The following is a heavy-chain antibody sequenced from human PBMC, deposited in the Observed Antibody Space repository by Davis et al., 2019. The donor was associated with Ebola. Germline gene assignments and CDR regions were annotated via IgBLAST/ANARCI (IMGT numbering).Heavy chain of an antibody. V-gene: IGHV1-18*01. Sequence: ASVKVSCKASGYTFTSYGISWVRQAPGQGLEWMGWISAYNGNTNYAQKLQGRVTMTTDTSTNTATMELRSLTSDDTAVYYCARDGGWLDPWGQGTLVTVSS. CDR2: ISAYNGNT. D-gene: IGHD3-10*01. CDR3: ARDGGWLDP. CDR1: GYTFTSYG. J-gene: IGHJ5*02.